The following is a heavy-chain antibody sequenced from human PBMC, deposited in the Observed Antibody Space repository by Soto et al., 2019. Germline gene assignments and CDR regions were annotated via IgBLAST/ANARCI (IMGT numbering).Heavy chain of an antibody. Sequence: EVQLVESGGGLVQPGGSLRVSCAAAGFSFSDYWMTWVRQVPWKGLEWVANIKQDGSEKYYADSVKGRFTISRDNAKSSLYVQLNSLRAEDTAVYYCARSRAGRTAASYYDYMDVWGKGTTVTVSS. CDR3: ARSRAGRTAASYYDYMDV. D-gene: IGHD2-2*01. CDR1: GFSFSDYW. CDR2: IKQDGSEK. V-gene: IGHV3-7*01. J-gene: IGHJ6*03.